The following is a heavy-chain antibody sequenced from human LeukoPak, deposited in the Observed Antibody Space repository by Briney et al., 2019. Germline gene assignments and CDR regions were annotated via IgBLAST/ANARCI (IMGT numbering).Heavy chain of an antibody. Sequence: SETLSLTCTVSGYSISFGYYWGWIRPPPGKGLEWIGSMYHSGSTYYNPSLKSRVAISIDTSKSQFSLRVTSVTAADTAVYYCARDRRVGPTYGWFDPGGQGTLVTVS. J-gene: IGHJ5*02. V-gene: IGHV4-38-2*02. D-gene: IGHD1-26*01. CDR2: MYHSGST. CDR1: GYSISFGYY. CDR3: ARDRRVGPTYGWFDP.